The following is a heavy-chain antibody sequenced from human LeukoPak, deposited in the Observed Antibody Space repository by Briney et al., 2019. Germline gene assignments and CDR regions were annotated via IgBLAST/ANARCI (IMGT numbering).Heavy chain of an antibody. Sequence: SETLSLTCTISGGSISSSSYYWGWIRQPPGKGLEWIGSIYYSGSTYYNPSLKSRVTISVDTSKNQFSLKLSSVTAADTAVYYCARLGGAGSYHFAFWGQGTLVTVSS. CDR1: GGSISSSSYY. J-gene: IGHJ4*02. D-gene: IGHD3-10*01. CDR2: IYYSGST. V-gene: IGHV4-39*07. CDR3: ARLGGAGSYHFAF.